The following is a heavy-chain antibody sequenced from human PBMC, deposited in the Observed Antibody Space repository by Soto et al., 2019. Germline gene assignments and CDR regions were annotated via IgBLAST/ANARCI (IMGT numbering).Heavy chain of an antibody. CDR2: IYPGDSDT. CDR3: ARLVGPAATRMGKWWFDP. V-gene: IGHV5-51*01. CDR1: GYSFTSYW. J-gene: IGHJ5*02. D-gene: IGHD2-2*01. Sequence: GESLKISCKGSGYSFTSYWIGWVRQMPGKGLEWMGIIYPGDSDTRYSPSFQGQVTISADKSISTAYLQWSSLKASDTAMYYCARLVGPAATRMGKWWFDPWGQGTLVTVSS.